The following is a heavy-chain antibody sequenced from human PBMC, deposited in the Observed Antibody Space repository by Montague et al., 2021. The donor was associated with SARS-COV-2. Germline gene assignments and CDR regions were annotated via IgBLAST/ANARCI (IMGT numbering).Heavy chain of an antibody. CDR1: GFTFSSYA. CDR3: AKIPTIFYLGYFEY. D-gene: IGHD3-3*02. V-gene: IGHV3-23*01. J-gene: IGHJ4*02. CDR2: IIRSGGST. Sequence: SLRLSCAASGFTFSSYAMSWVRQAPGKGLEWVSSIIRSGGSTYFAASVKGRFTISRDNSKNTLYLQMDSLRAEDTAIYYCAKIPTIFYLGYFEYWGQGTLVTVSS.